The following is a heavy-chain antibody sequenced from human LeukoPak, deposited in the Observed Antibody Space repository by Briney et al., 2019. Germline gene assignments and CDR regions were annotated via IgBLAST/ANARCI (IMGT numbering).Heavy chain of an antibody. CDR3: AKVLGGNTQNWFDP. CDR1: GFTFSSYG. V-gene: IGHV3-30*02. J-gene: IGHJ5*02. D-gene: IGHD4-23*01. Sequence: GGSLRLSCAASGFTFSSYGMHWVRQAPGKGLEWVAFIRYDGSNKYYADSVKGRFTISRDNSKNTLYLQMNSLRAEDTAVYYCAKVLGGNTQNWFDPWGQGTLVTVPS. CDR2: IRYDGSNK.